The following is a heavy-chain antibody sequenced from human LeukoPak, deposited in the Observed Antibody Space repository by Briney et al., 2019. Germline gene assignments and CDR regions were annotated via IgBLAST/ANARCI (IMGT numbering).Heavy chain of an antibody. Sequence: GGSLRLSCAASGCTFSSYTMSWVRQAPGKGLEWVSSIHSATYINYADSLKGRFTISRDNAKNSLYLQVNSLRAEDTAVYYCATSPGELEFDYWGQGTLVTVSS. CDR3: ATSPGELEFDY. CDR2: IHSATYI. V-gene: IGHV3-21*01. J-gene: IGHJ4*02. CDR1: GCTFSSYT. D-gene: IGHD1-1*01.